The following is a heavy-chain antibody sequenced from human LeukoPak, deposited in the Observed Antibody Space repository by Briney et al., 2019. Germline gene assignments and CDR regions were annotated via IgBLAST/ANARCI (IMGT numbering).Heavy chain of an antibody. CDR2: IYTSGST. Sequence: SSETLSLTCTVSGGSISSYYWSWIRQPAGKGLEWFGRIYTSGSTNYNPSLKSRVTMSVDTSKNQFSLKLSSVTAADTAVYYCARDRDYYDSSGYYWYFDLWGRGTLVTVSS. CDR3: ARDRDYYDSSGYYWYFDL. D-gene: IGHD3-22*01. V-gene: IGHV4-4*07. J-gene: IGHJ2*01. CDR1: GGSISSYY.